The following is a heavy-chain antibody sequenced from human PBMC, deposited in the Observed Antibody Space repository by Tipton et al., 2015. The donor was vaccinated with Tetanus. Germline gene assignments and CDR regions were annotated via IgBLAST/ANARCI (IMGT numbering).Heavy chain of an antibody. CDR2: MPYHSTKE. V-gene: IGHV3-30*18. Sequence: SLRLSCVASGFTFNHYGMHWVRQSPGKGLEWLAVMPYHSTKEFYADSVKGRFTISRDNSNSTLWLQMHSLRPDDTAVYYWAKDRALSGYLFDCGMDAWGQGTTVTVSS. CDR3: AKDRALSGYLFDCGMDA. CDR1: GFTFNHYG. J-gene: IGHJ6*02. D-gene: IGHD5-12*01.